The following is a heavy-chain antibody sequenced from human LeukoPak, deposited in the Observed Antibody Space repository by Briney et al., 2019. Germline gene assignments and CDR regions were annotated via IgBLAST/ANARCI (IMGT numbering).Heavy chain of an antibody. V-gene: IGHV3-30*18. Sequence: PGGSLRLSCAASGFTFINYGMHWVRQAPGKGLEWVAVISYDATNKYYADSVKGRFTISRDNSKNTLYLQMNSLKTDDTAVYYCANYGDYQYFDYWGQGIPVTVSS. CDR2: ISYDATNK. CDR3: ANYGDYQYFDY. J-gene: IGHJ4*02. D-gene: IGHD4-17*01. CDR1: GFTFINYG.